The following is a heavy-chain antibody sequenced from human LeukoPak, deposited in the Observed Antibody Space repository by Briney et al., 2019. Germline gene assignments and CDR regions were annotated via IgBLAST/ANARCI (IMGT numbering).Heavy chain of an antibody. V-gene: IGHV4-39*01. J-gene: IGHJ6*02. CDR2: IYYSGST. CDR1: GGSISSSSYY. CDR3: ARRSWDQTGMDV. D-gene: IGHD1-26*01. Sequence: SETLSLTCTVSGGSISSSSYYWGWIRQPPGKGLEWIGSIYYSGSTYYSPSLKSRVTISVDTSRNQFSLKLSSVTAADTAVYYCARRSWDQTGMDVWGQGTAVTVSS.